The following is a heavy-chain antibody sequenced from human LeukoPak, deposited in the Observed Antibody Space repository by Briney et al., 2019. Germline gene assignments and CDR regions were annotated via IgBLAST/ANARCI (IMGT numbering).Heavy chain of an antibody. V-gene: IGHV3-23*01. Sequence: GSLRLSCAASGFTFSNYAMNWVRQAPGKGLEWVSGISGGGISTYYADSVKGRFTISRDNSKNTLYLQMNSLRAEDTAIYYCAKDNRIAVTAAFDYWGQGTLVTVSS. CDR1: GFTFSNYA. J-gene: IGHJ4*02. D-gene: IGHD6-19*01. CDR3: AKDNRIAVTAAFDY. CDR2: ISGGGIST.